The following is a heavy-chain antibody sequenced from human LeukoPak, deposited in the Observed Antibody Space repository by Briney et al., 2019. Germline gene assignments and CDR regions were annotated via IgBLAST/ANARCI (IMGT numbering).Heavy chain of an antibody. CDR3: AETTPPTY. CDR2: ISTSSSYI. V-gene: IGHV3-21*01. CDR1: GFTFSNYN. D-gene: IGHD1-1*01. J-gene: IGHJ4*02. Sequence: GGSLRLSCAASGFTFSNYNMNWVRQAPGKGLEWVSSISTSSSYIYYADSVKGRFTISRDNAKKSLYLQMNSLRVEDTAVYYCAETTPPTYWGQGTLVTVSS.